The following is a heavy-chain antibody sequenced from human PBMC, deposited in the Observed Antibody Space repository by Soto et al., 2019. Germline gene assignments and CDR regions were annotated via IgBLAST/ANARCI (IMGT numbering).Heavy chain of an antibody. CDR1: GYSFTSYW. V-gene: IGHV5-51*01. CDR3: ARQGSYCSGGSCYGGWFDP. D-gene: IGHD2-15*01. CDR2: IYPGDSDT. J-gene: IGHJ5*02. Sequence: GESLKISCKGSGYSFTSYWIGWVRQMPGKGLEWMGIIYPGDSDTRYSPSFQGQVTISADKSISTAYLQWSSLKASDTAMYYCARQGSYCSGGSCYGGWFDPWGQGTLVTVSS.